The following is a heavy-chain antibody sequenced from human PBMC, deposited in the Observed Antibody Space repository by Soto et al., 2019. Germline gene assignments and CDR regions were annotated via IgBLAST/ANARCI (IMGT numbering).Heavy chain of an antibody. J-gene: IGHJ5*01. CDR2: ILPIFATS. D-gene: IGHD6-19*01. CDR3: ARGPPYSSGWYVSGNWFDS. V-gene: IGHV1-69*01. CDR1: GGTFNSFA. Sequence: QVQLVQSGAEVRTPGSSVTVYCKASGGTFNSFAISWVRQAPGQWLEWMGGILPIFATSNYPQRFPGRVTITADEPTSTAYMELSSLRSEDTAVYYCARGPPYSSGWYVSGNWFDSWVQGTLVTVSS.